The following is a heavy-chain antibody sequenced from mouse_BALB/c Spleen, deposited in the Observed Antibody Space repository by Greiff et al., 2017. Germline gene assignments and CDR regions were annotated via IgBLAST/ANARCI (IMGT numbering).Heavy chain of an antibody. Sequence: EVMLVESGGGLVKPGGSLKLSCAASGFTFSSYSMSWVRQTPEKRLEWVATISSGGSYTYYPDSVKGRFTISRDNAKDTLYLQMSSLKSEDTARYYCTRDEGGNSRIADWGQGTLVTVSA. J-gene: IGHJ3*01. CDR3: TRDEGGNSRIAD. CDR1: GFTFSSYS. CDR2: ISSGGSYT. D-gene: IGHD2-1*01. V-gene: IGHV5-6-4*01.